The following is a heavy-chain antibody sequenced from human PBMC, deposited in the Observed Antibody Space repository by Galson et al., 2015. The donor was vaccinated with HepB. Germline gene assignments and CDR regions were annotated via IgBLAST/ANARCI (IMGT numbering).Heavy chain of an antibody. D-gene: IGHD4-17*01. CDR1: GASISSSNFY. Sequence: ETLSLTCTVSGASISSSNFYWSWIRRPPGKGLEWIGDINHSGTTYYNPSLKSRVTISVDTSKNQFSLKLRSVTAADTAAYYCARRRTVNIPLYGYYYLDVWGKGTTVTVSS. CDR3: ARRRTVNIPLYGYYYLDV. V-gene: IGHV4-39*07. CDR2: INHSGTT. J-gene: IGHJ6*03.